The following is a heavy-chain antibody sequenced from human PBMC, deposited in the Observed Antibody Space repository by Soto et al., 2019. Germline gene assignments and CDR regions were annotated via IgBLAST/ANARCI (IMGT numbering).Heavy chain of an antibody. V-gene: IGHV4-39*01. Sequence: PSETLSLTCTVSGGSISSSSYYWGWIRQPPGKGLEWIGSIYYSGSTYYNPSLKSRVTISVDTTKNQFSLKLSSVTAADTAVYYCASSTHYYDSSGPKKYNWFEPSGQGTLVIVS. J-gene: IGHJ5*02. CDR3: ASSTHYYDSSGPKKYNWFEP. CDR2: IYYSGST. D-gene: IGHD3-22*01. CDR1: GGSISSSSYY.